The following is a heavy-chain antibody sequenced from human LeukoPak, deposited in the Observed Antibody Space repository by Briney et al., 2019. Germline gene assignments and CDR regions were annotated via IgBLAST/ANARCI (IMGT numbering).Heavy chain of an antibody. CDR1: GFTFSTFA. CDR2: IFPSGGEI. CDR3: ARRFDY. Sequence: GGSLRLSCAASGFTFSTFAMLWVRQPRGKGLEWVSSIFPSGGEIHYADSVRGRFTISRDNSTNSLYLQMNSLRAEDTAVYYCARRFDYWGQGILVTVSS. V-gene: IGHV3-23*01. J-gene: IGHJ4*02.